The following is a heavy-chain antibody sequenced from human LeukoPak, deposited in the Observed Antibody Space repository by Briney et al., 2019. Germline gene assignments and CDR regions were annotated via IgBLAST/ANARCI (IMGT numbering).Heavy chain of an antibody. CDR3: STRGTIFGSLLTDY. CDR1: GYSISSGYY. J-gene: IGHJ4*02. D-gene: IGHD3-3*01. Sequence: SETLSLTCAVSGYSISSGYYWGWIRQPPGKGLEWIGSIYHSGSTYYNPSLKSRVTISVDTSKNQFSLKLSSVTAADTAVYYCSTRGTIFGSLLTDYWGQGALVA. CDR2: IYHSGST. V-gene: IGHV4-38-2*01.